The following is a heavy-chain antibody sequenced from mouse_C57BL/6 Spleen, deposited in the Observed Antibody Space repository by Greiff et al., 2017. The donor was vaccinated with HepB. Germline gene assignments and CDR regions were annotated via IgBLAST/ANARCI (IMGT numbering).Heavy chain of an antibody. CDR2: IYPGSGST. CDR1: GYTFTSYW. Sequence: VQLQQPGAELVKPGASVKMSCKASGYTFTSYWITWVKQRPGQGLEWIGDIYPGSGSTNYNEKFKSKATLTVDTSSSTAYMQLSSLTSEDSAVYYCAREKTAQATSWFAYWGQGTLVTVSA. V-gene: IGHV1-55*01. D-gene: IGHD3-2*02. CDR3: AREKTAQATSWFAY. J-gene: IGHJ3*01.